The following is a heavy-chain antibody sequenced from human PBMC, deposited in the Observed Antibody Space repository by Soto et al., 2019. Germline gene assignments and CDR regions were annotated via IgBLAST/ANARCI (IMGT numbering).Heavy chain of an antibody. V-gene: IGHV4-4*02. CDR2: IYHSGII. J-gene: IGHJ4*02. CDR1: GGSISSSNW. Sequence: PSESLSLTCAVSGGSISSSNWWSWVRKPPGKGLEWIGEIYHSGIINYNPSLKSRVIISVDQSKNQFSLKLTSVTAADTAVYYCAAPPRYWGQGTLVTVPQ. CDR3: AAPPRY. D-gene: IGHD6-6*01.